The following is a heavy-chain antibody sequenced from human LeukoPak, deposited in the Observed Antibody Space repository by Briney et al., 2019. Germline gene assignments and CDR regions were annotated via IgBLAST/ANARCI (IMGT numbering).Heavy chain of an antibody. V-gene: IGHV4-59*01. CDR2: IYYSGST. CDR3: ASQGSGVATIHY. D-gene: IGHD5-12*01. J-gene: IGHJ4*02. Sequence: SETLSLTCTVSGGSISSYYWSWIRQPPGKGLEWIGYIYYSGSTNYSPSLKSRVTISVDTSKNQFSLKLSSVTAADTAVYYCASQGSGVATIHYWGQGTLVTVSS. CDR1: GGSISSYY.